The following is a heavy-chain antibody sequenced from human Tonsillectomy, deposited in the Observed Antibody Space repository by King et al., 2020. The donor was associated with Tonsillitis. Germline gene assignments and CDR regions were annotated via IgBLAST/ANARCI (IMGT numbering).Heavy chain of an antibody. CDR3: ATRTGFSGYDSFFDY. V-gene: IGHV5-10-1*03. CDR2: IDPSDSYS. J-gene: IGHJ4*02. Sequence: VQLVESGAEVKKPGESLRISCKGSGYSFSNHLINWVRQMPGKGLEWMGRIDPSDSYSNYSPSFHGHVTISADKSITTAYLQWSSLKASDPAMYYCATRTGFSGYDSFFDYWGQGTLVTVSS. D-gene: IGHD5-12*01. CDR1: GYSFSNHL.